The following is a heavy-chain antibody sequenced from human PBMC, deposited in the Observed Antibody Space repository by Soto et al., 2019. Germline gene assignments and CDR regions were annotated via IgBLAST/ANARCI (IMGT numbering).Heavy chain of an antibody. CDR2: IYYSGST. CDR1: GSSISSYY. J-gene: IGHJ6*02. CDR3: ARHIPFHYDILTGPEKYGMDV. D-gene: IGHD3-9*01. Sequence: SETLSLTCTVSGSSISSYYWSWIRQPPGKGLEWIGYIYYSGSTNYNPSLKSRVTISVDTSKNQFSLKLSSVTAADTAVYYCARHIPFHYDILTGPEKYGMDVWGQGTTVTVSS. V-gene: IGHV4-59*08.